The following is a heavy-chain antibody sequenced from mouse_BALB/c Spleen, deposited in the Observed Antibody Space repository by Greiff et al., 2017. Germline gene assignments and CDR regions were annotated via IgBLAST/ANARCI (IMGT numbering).Heavy chain of an antibody. J-gene: IGHJ1*01. D-gene: IGHD1-1*01. V-gene: IGHV5-17*02. Sequence: EVHLVESGGGLVQPGGSRKLSCAASGFTFSSFGMHWVRQAPEKGLEWVAYISSGSSTIYYADTVKGRFTISRDNPKNTLFLQMTSLRSEDTAMYYCARDGSSYWYFDVWGAGTTVTVSS. CDR1: GFTFSSFG. CDR2: ISSGSSTI. CDR3: ARDGSSYWYFDV.